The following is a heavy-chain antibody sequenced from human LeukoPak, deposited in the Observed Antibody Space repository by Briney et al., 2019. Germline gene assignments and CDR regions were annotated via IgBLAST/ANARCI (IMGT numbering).Heavy chain of an antibody. V-gene: IGHV4-59*06. CDR3: AREVLHYDSGNRWFDP. CDR2: IYYSGST. D-gene: IGHD3-10*01. J-gene: IGHJ5*02. Sequence: SETLSLTCTVSGGSISSYYWSWIRQHPGKGLAWIGYIYYSGSTYYSPFLKSRVTISLDTSKNQFSLKLSSVTAADTAVYYCAREVLHYDSGNRWFDPWGQETLVTVSS. CDR1: GGSISSYY.